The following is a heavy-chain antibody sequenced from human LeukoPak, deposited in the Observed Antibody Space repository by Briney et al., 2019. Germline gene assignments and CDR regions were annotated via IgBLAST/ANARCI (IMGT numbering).Heavy chain of an antibody. CDR3: ARSVPYGTTWYGRSDC. Sequence: GGSLRLSCTASGFPFYSYWMTWVRQTPGKGLEWVANIRHDGSTKYYVDSVKGRFTISRDNAMNSLYLQMDSLRDEDTAIYYCARSVPYGTTWYGRSDCWGQGTQVTVSS. D-gene: IGHD6-13*01. CDR2: IRHDGSTK. V-gene: IGHV3-7*03. CDR1: GFPFYSYW. J-gene: IGHJ4*02.